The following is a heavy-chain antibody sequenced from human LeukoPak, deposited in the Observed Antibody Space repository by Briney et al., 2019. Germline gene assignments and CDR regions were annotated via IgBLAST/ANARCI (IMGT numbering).Heavy chain of an antibody. CDR1: GVSFSGYY. J-gene: IGHJ4*02. V-gene: IGHV4-34*01. Sequence: SETLSLTCAVSGVSFSGYYWSWIRQPPGTGLEWIGEINQSGRTNNNPSLKSQLTISVDTSKTHFPLKLSSVTAADTAVYYCARLAAGYVFWSGYPARTYYYFDCWRQGTLLTVSS. CDR2: INQSGRT. CDR3: ARLAAGYVFWSGYPARTYYYFDC. D-gene: IGHD3-3*01.